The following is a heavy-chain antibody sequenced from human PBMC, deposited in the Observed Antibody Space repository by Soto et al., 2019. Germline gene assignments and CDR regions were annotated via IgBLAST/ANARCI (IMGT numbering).Heavy chain of an antibody. D-gene: IGHD6-6*01. J-gene: IGHJ6*03. CDR3: ARDTHHSSSSVYYMDV. CDR1: GGTFSSYT. V-gene: IGHV1-69*04. Sequence: GASVKVSCKASGGTFSSYTISWVRQAPRQGLEWMGRIIPILGIANYAQKFQGRVTITADKSTSTAYMELSSLRSEDTAVYYCARDTHHSSSSVYYMDVWGKGTTVTVSS. CDR2: IIPILGIA.